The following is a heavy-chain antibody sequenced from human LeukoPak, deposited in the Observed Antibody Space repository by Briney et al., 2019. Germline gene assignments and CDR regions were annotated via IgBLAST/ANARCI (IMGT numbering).Heavy chain of an antibody. CDR2: IYPGDSDT. D-gene: IGHD2-21*02. J-gene: IGHJ6*02. CDR3: ARLAYCGGDCYSPSMDV. Sequence: GESLKISCKGSGYSFTSYWIGWVRQMPGKGLEWMGIIYPGDSDTRYSLSFQGQVTISADKSISTAYLQWSSLKASDTAMYYCARLAYCGGDCYSPSMDVWGQGTTVTVSS. V-gene: IGHV5-51*01. CDR1: GYSFTSYW.